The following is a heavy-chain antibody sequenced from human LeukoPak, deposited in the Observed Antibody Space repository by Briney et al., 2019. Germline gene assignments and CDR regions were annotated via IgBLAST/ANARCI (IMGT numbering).Heavy chain of an antibody. CDR1: GYTFTGYY. CDR3: ARDRSAAGIYFDY. V-gene: IGHV1-2*04. D-gene: IGHD6-13*01. Sequence: ASVKVSCKASGYTFTGYYMHWVRQAPGQGLEWMGWINPNSGGTNYAQKFQGWVTMTRDTSISTAYMELSRLRSDDTAVYYCARDRSAAGIYFDYWGQGTLVTVSS. CDR2: INPNSGGT. J-gene: IGHJ4*02.